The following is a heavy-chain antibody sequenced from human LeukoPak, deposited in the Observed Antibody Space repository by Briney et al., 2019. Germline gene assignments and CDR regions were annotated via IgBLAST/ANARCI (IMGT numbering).Heavy chain of an antibody. D-gene: IGHD4-17*01. Sequence: PGGSLRLSCAASGFTFSSYSMNWVRQGPGKGLVWVSSISSSSSYIYYADSVKGRFTISRDNAKNSLYLQMNSLRAEDTAVYYCARAFSDLAKYGDYFTGAFDIWGQGTMVTVSS. V-gene: IGHV3-21*01. CDR3: ARAFSDLAKYGDYFTGAFDI. J-gene: IGHJ3*02. CDR2: ISSSSSYI. CDR1: GFTFSSYS.